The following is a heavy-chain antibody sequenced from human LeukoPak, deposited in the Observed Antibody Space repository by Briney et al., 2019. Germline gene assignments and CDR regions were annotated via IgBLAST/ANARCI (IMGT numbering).Heavy chain of an antibody. J-gene: IGHJ4*02. Sequence: SETLSLTCAVCGGSFSGYYWSWIRQPPGKGLEWIGEINHSGSTNYNPSLKSRVTISVDTSKNQFSLKLSSVTAADTAVYYCARGREVRGVIRKTYFDYWGQGTLVTVSS. D-gene: IGHD3-10*01. CDR2: INHSGST. CDR3: ARGREVRGVIRKTYFDY. CDR1: GGSFSGYY. V-gene: IGHV4-34*01.